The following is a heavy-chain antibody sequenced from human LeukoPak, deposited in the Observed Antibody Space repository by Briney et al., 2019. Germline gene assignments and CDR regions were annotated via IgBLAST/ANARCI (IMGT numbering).Heavy chain of an antibody. D-gene: IGHD1-20*01. CDR3: ASLVPITGTPHYYYYGMDV. CDR2: ISAYNGNT. Sequence: ASVMVSCKASGYTFTSYGISWVRQAPGQGLEWMGWISAYNGNTNYAQKLQGRVTMTTDTSTSTAYMELRSLRSDDTAVYYCASLVPITGTPHYYYYGMDVWGQGTTVTVSS. J-gene: IGHJ6*02. V-gene: IGHV1-18*01. CDR1: GYTFTSYG.